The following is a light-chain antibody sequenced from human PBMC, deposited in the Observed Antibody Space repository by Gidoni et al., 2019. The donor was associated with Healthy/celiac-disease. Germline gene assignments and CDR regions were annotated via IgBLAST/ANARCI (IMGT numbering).Light chain of an antibody. CDR3: QKYNSAGFT. V-gene: IGKV1-27*01. J-gene: IGKJ3*01. CDR2: AAS. Sequence: DIQMTQSPSYLSASVGERVTITGRASHGISNYLAWYQQKPGKVPKLLIYAASTLQSGVPSRFSGSGAGTDFTLTISSLQPEDVATYYCQKYNSAGFTFGPGTKVDIK. CDR1: HGISNY.